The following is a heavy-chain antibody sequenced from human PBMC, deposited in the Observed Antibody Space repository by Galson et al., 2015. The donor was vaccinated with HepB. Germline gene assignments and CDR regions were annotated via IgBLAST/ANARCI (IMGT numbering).Heavy chain of an antibody. CDR2: ISGSGGST. CDR3: AKDQEWEPSPQLIDY. J-gene: IGHJ4*02. Sequence: SLRLSCAASGFTFSSYAMSWVRQAPGKGLEWVSAISGSGGSTYYADSVKGRFTISRDNSKNTLYLQMNSLRAEDTAVYYCAKDQEWEPSPQLIDYWGQGTLVTVSS. CDR1: GFTFSSYA. D-gene: IGHD1-26*01. V-gene: IGHV3-23*01.